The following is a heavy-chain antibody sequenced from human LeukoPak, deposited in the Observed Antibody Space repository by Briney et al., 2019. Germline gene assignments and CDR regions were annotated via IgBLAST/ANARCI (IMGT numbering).Heavy chain of an antibody. CDR3: ARGSAWYFAY. V-gene: IGHV4-61*01. Sequence: SETLSLTCTVSGDSVSSGSSYWSWIRQPPGEGLQWLGYIYHSGSTNYNPSLKSRVTISVDTSKNQFSLKLSSVTTADTAVYYCARGSAWYFAYWGQGTLVTVSS. J-gene: IGHJ4*02. D-gene: IGHD6-19*01. CDR1: GDSVSSGSSY. CDR2: IYHSGST.